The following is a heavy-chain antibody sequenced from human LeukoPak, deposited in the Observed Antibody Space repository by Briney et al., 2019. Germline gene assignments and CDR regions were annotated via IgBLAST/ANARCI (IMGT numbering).Heavy chain of an antibody. CDR3: ARYDSHTPYYYYGMDV. CDR2: INHSGST. J-gene: IGHJ6*02. D-gene: IGHD3-9*01. CDR1: GGSFSGYY. V-gene: IGHV4-34*01. Sequence: PSETLSLTCAVYGGSFSGYYWSWIRQPPGKGLEWIGEINHSGSTNYNPSLKSRVTISVDTSKNQFSLKLSSVTAADTAVYYCARYDSHTPYYYYGMDVWGQGTTVTVSS.